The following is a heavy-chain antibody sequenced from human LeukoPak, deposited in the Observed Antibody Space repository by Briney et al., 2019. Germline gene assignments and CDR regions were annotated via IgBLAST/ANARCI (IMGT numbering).Heavy chain of an antibody. D-gene: IGHD2-21*02. V-gene: IGHV3-7*03. Sequence: PGGSLRLSCAASGFAFSSYWMTWARQAPGKGLEWVANIKQDGIEKYYVDSVKGRFTISRDNAENSMYLQMNSLRAEGTAVYFCARALGVTPPYYFSYGMDVWGKGATVTVSS. CDR3: ARALGVTPPYYFSYGMDV. CDR1: GFAFSSYW. CDR2: IKQDGIEK. J-gene: IGHJ6*04.